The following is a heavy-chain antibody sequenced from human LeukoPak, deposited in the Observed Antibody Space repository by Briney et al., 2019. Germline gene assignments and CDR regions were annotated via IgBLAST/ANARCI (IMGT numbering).Heavy chain of an antibody. D-gene: IGHD3-10*01. J-gene: IGHJ5*02. V-gene: IGHV4-4*07. CDR2: IYTSGST. CDR3: ARDRSGSSVDWFDP. CDR1: GGSISSYY. Sequence: SETLSLTCTVSGGSISSYYWSWIRQPAGKGLEWIGRIYTSGSTNYNPSLKSRVTMSVDTSKNQFSLKLSSVTAADTAVYYCARDRSGSSVDWFDPWGQGTLVTVSS.